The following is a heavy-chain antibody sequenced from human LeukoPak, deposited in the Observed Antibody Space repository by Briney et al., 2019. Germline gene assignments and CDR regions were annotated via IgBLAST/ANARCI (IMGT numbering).Heavy chain of an antibody. D-gene: IGHD2-2*02. V-gene: IGHV1-18*01. CDR1: GYTFTSYG. CDR3: ARDIVVVPAAIHYYYYGMDV. Sequence: GASVKVSCKASGYTFTSYGISWVRQAPGQGLEWMGWISAYNGNTNYAQKLQGRVTMTTDTSTSTAYMELRSLRSDDTAVYYCARDIVVVPAAIHYYYYGMDVWGQGTTVTVPS. J-gene: IGHJ6*02. CDR2: ISAYNGNT.